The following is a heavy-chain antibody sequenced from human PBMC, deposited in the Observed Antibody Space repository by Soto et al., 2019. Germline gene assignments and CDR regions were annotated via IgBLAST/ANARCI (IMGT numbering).Heavy chain of an antibody. J-gene: IGHJ6*02. CDR3: AKALVLRYFNGMDV. CDR2: ISGSGGST. CDR1: GFTFSSYA. D-gene: IGHD3-9*01. Sequence: GALRLSCAASGFTFSSYAMSWVRQAPGKGLEWVSAISGSGGSTYYADSVKGRFIISRDNSKNTLYLQMNSLRAEDTAVYYCAKALVLRYFNGMDVWGQGTTVTVSS. V-gene: IGHV3-23*01.